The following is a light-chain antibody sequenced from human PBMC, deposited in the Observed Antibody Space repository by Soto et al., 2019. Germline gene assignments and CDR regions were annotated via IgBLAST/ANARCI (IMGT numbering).Light chain of an antibody. CDR3: KHYTSYSEA. CDR1: QSISSW. Sequence: DIQMTQAPSTLSACVGDRVTITCRASQSISSWLAWYQQKPGKAPKLLIYKASTLKSGVPSRFSGSGSGTEFTLTLSRLQPDDFATYYRKHYTSYSEAFAQGTK. J-gene: IGKJ1*01. V-gene: IGKV1-5*03. CDR2: KAS.